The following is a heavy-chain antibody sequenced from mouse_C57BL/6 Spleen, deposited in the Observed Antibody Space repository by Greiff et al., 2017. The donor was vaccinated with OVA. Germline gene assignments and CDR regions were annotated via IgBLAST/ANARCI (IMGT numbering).Heavy chain of an antibody. CDR1: GFTFSDYG. D-gene: IGHD4-1*01. J-gene: IGHJ4*01. CDR2: ISSGSSTI. Sequence: EVKLVESGGGLVKPGGSLKLSCAASGFTFSDYGMHWVRQAPEQGLEWVAYISSGSSTIYYADTVKGRFTISRDNAKNTLFLQMTSLRSEDTAMYYCARKRANWDAMDYWGQGTSVTVSS. CDR3: ARKRANWDAMDY. V-gene: IGHV5-17*01.